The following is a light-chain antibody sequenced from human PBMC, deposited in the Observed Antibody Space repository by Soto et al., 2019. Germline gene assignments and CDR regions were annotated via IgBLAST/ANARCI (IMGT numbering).Light chain of an antibody. CDR2: DAS. V-gene: IGKV1-5*01. CDR1: QSISNW. CDR3: QHYHSFPHT. Sequence: DIQMTQSPSTLSAYVGDRVTITCRASQSISNWLAWYQQKPGQAPKLLMYDASKLESGVPSRFSGSGSGTEFTLTISSLQPDDFASYYCQHYHSFPHTFSQGAKLEIK. J-gene: IGKJ2*01.